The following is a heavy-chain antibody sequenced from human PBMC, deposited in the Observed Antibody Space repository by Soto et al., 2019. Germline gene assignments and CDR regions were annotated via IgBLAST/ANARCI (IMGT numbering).Heavy chain of an antibody. Sequence: QVQLQESGPGLVKPSETLSLTCTVSGGSISTNYWSWIRQPPGKGLEWIGYSYYSGSTIYNPSLKSRVTSSLDTSRKQLALNLTSVTAAHTAVYYCARTECSSSICYAGANWFDPWGQGTLVTVAS. CDR1: GGSISTNY. J-gene: IGHJ5*02. V-gene: IGHV4-59*01. CDR2: SYYSGST. D-gene: IGHD2-2*01. CDR3: ARTECSSSICYAGANWFDP.